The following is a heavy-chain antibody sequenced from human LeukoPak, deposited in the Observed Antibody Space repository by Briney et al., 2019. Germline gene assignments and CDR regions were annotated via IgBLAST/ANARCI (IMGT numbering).Heavy chain of an antibody. Sequence: ASVKVSCKASGYTFTGYYIHWVRQAPGQGLEWMGRINPNNGGTNYAQKFQGRVTMTRDMSMSTAYMELSKLRSVDTAVYYCAGEDNSSGYRPFDIWGQGTMVTVPS. CDR1: GYTFTGYY. J-gene: IGHJ3*02. CDR2: INPNNGGT. D-gene: IGHD3-22*01. CDR3: AGEDNSSGYRPFDI. V-gene: IGHV1-2*06.